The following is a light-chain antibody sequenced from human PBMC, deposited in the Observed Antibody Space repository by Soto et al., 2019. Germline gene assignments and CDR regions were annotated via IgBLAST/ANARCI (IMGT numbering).Light chain of an antibody. Sequence: EIMFTHSLATLSLYQEERATLSRRASQSVSSYLAWYQQKPGQAPRLLIYDASNRATGIPARFSGSGSGTDFTLTISSLEPEDFAVYYCQQRSNWPRTFGQGTKVEIK. CDR3: QQRSNWPRT. CDR2: DAS. V-gene: IGKV3-11*01. J-gene: IGKJ1*01. CDR1: QSVSSY.